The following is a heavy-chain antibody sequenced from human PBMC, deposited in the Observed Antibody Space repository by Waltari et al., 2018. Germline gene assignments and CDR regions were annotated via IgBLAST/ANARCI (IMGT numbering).Heavy chain of an antibody. CDR2: IYHSGST. Sequence: QVQLQESGPGLVKPSGTLSLTCAVPGGSIRSSNWWSWVRQPPGKGLEWIGEIYHSGSTNYNPSLKSRVTISVDKSKNQFSLKLSSVTAADTAVYYCARERSCSSTSCYVFSFGMDVWGQGTTVTVSS. J-gene: IGHJ6*02. D-gene: IGHD2-2*01. CDR3: ARERSCSSTSCYVFSFGMDV. CDR1: GGSIRSSNW. V-gene: IGHV4-4*02.